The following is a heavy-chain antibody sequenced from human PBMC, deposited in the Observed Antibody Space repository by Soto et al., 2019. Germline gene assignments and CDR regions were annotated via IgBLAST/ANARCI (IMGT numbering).Heavy chain of an antibody. CDR3: ARPAAAGTPIDAFDI. CDR1: GYTFTSYY. V-gene: IGHV1-46*03. Sequence: EASVKVSCKASGYTFTSYYMHLVRQAPGQGLEWMGIINPSGGSTSYAQKFQGRVTMTRDTSTSTVYMELSSLRSEDTAVYYCARPAAAGTPIDAFDIWGQGTMVTVSS. J-gene: IGHJ3*02. D-gene: IGHD6-13*01. CDR2: INPSGGST.